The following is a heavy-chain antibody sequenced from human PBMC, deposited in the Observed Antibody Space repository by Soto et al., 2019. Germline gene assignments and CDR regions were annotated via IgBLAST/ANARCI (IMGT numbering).Heavy chain of an antibody. CDR1: GDSISTSSYY. CDR2: IYYSGST. J-gene: IGHJ4*02. V-gene: IGHV4-39*01. CDR3: VRIRHCTNGICYGNY. Sequence: SETLSLTCTVSGDSISTSSYYWGWIRQPPGKGLEWIGSIYYSGSTYYNESLKSRVSMSGDTSKSQFSLKLNSVTAADTAVYYCVRIRHCTNGICYGNYWGQGTLVTVSS. D-gene: IGHD2-8*01.